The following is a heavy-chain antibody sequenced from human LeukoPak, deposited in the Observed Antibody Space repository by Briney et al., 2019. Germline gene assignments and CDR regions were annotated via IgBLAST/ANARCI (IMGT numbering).Heavy chain of an antibody. Sequence: GGSLRLSCAASGFTFSSHSINWVRQALGKGLEWIATMTVTNKIYYADSVKGRFTISRDNAENSVYLQMNSLRDEDTAVYSCARAQTLFWEFDGFDIWGRGTKVTVSS. CDR2: MTVTNKI. CDR1: GFTFSSHS. V-gene: IGHV3-69-1*01. D-gene: IGHD3-3*01. CDR3: ARAQTLFWEFDGFDI. J-gene: IGHJ3*02.